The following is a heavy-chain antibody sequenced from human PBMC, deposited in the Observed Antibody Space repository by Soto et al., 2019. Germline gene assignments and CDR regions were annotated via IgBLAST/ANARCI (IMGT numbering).Heavy chain of an antibody. V-gene: IGHV1-69*12. CDR3: ARDQGLVAARTTTNWIDP. J-gene: IGHJ5*02. CDR1: GGTFINYA. D-gene: IGHD6-13*01. CDR2: ITPIFGTR. Sequence: QVQLVQSGTEVKKPGSSVKVSCEASGGTFINYAFTWVRQSPGQGLEWMGGITPIFGTRNYAQKFQGRVTITADESTSTVYMEFSSLKSEDTAVYYCARDQGLVAARTTTNWIDPCGQGTLVTVSS.